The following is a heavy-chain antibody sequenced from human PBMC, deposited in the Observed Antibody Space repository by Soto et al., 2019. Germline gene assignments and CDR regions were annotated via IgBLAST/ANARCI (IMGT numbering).Heavy chain of an antibody. CDR3: ARDYLWSTTGNYFDY. J-gene: IGHJ4*02. V-gene: IGHV1-3*01. Sequence: GASVKVSCKASGYTFTSYALHWVRQAPGQRHEWMGWINAGNGNTKYSQKFQDRVSITRDTSASTGYMELSSLRSEDTAVYYCARDYLWSTTGNYFDYWGQGSLVTVSS. CDR2: INAGNGNT. D-gene: IGHD1-1*01. CDR1: GYTFTSYA.